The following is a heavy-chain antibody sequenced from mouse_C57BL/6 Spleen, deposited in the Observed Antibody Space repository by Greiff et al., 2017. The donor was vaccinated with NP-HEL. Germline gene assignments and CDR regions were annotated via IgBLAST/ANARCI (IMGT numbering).Heavy chain of an antibody. CDR2: ISSGSSTI. D-gene: IGHD2-3*01. CDR1: GFTFSDYG. Sequence: EVMLVESGGGLVKPGGSLKLPCAASGFTFSDYGMHWVRQAPEKGLEWVAYISSGSSTIYYADTVKGRFTISRDNAKNTLFLQMTSLRSEDTAMYYCARCYDGYYGYFDVWGTGTTVTVSS. J-gene: IGHJ1*03. CDR3: ARCYDGYYGYFDV. V-gene: IGHV5-17*01.